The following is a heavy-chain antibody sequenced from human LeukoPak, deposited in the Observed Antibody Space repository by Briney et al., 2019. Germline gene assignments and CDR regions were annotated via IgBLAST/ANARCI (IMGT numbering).Heavy chain of an antibody. CDR2: INWKGDNT. D-gene: IGHD6-13*01. Sequence: GGSLSLSCKDSESTFADYGMSWVRQTPGKGLEWVSGINWKGDNTAYADSVKGRFTISRDNAKNSLYLQMTSLRAEDTALYYCARDLSASWYSLGSGGQGTLVTVSS. J-gene: IGHJ4*02. CDR1: ESTFADYG. CDR3: ARDLSASWYSLGS. V-gene: IGHV3-20*04.